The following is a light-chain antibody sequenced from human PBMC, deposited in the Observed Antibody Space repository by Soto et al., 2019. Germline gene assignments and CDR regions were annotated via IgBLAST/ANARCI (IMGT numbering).Light chain of an antibody. Sequence: DMPMTQSPSSLSASVGDRVTITCRASQGLGNYLAWYQQKPGKAPKLLIYSASSLQSGVPSRFSGSGSGTDFHFTIKGLPAEDVGNFLCLTYNGPPLSLGGGAKVEN. CDR2: SAS. CDR3: LTYNGPPLS. J-gene: IGKJ4*01. V-gene: IGKV1-27*01. CDR1: QGLGNY.